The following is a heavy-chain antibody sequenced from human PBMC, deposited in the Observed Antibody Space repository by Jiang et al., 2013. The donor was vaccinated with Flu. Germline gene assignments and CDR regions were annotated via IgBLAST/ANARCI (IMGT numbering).Heavy chain of an antibody. CDR2: INHSGST. J-gene: IGHJ6*02. CDR1: GGSFSGYY. Sequence: LLKPSETLSLTCAVYGGSFSGYYWSWIRQPPGKGLEWIGEINHSGSTNYNPSLKSRVTISVDTSKNQFSLKLSSATAADTAVYYCARAGGEYYDILTGYYKYYYGMDVWGQGTTVTVSS. D-gene: IGHD3-9*01. CDR3: ARAGGEYYDILTGYYKYYYGMDV. V-gene: IGHV4-34*01.